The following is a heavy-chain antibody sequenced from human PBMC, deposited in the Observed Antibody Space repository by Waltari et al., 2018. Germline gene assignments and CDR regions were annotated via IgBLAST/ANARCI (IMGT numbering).Heavy chain of an antibody. D-gene: IGHD3-22*01. CDR3: ARQDYYDSSGYYPYYYFDY. CDR2: IYPGDSAT. Sequence: EVQLVQSGAEVKKPGESLKISCKGSGYSFTSYWNGWVRQMPGKGLEWMGIIYPGDSATRYSPSFQGQVTISADKSISTAYLQWSSLKASDTAMYYCARQDYYDSSGYYPYYYFDYWGQGTLVTVSS. CDR1: GYSFTSYW. J-gene: IGHJ4*02. V-gene: IGHV5-51*01.